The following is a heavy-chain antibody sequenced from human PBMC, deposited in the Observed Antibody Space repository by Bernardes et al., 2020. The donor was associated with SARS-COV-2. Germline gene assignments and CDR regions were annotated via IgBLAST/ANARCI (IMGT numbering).Heavy chain of an antibody. CDR3: AGGVQLERQTWNYYYYGMDV. J-gene: IGHJ6*02. CDR2: INPNSGGT. V-gene: IGHV1-2*02. D-gene: IGHD1-1*01. CDR1: GYTFTGYY. Sequence: ASVKVSCKASGYTFTGYYMHWVRQAPGQGLEWMGWINPNSGGTNYAQKFQGRVTMTRDTSISTAYMELSRLRSDDTAVYYCAGGVQLERQTWNYYYYGMDVWGQGTTVTVSS.